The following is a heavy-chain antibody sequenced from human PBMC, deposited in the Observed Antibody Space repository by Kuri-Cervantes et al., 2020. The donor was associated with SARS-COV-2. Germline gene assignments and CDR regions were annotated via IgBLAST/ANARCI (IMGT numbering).Heavy chain of an antibody. D-gene: IGHD1-26*01. V-gene: IGHV4-59*01. CDR1: GGSIDNYY. Sequence: GSLRLSCSVSGGSIDNYYWSWIRQLPGKGLEWIGYFYSSGITNYDPSLKTRVTISADTSKSQLSLKLTSVTAADSAVYYCARDNILFSGSGFDSWGPGALVTVSS. J-gene: IGHJ4*02. CDR3: ARDNILFSGSGFDS. CDR2: FYSSGIT.